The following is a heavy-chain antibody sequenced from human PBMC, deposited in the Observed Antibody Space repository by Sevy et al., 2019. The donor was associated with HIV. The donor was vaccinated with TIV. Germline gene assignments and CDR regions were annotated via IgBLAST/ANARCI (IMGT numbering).Heavy chain of an antibody. V-gene: IGHV1-18*01. Sequence: ASVKVSCKASGYSFASEGISWVRQAPGQGLEWMGWIGAYNGNRNSAQKFQARVTMTIDTSTSTAYMKLRSLKSDETAGYYCARVPTYYYGSATYFEYWGQGTLVTVSS. CDR2: IGAYNGNR. D-gene: IGHD3-10*01. J-gene: IGHJ4*02. CDR1: GYSFASEG. CDR3: ARVPTYYYGSATYFEY.